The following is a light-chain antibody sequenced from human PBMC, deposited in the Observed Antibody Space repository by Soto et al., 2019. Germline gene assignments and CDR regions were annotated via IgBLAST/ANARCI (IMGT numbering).Light chain of an antibody. CDR2: GAS. Sequence: DIQMTQSPSPLSASVGDRVTITCRASQTISTYLNWYQQKPGKAPKVLIYGASSLQSGVPSRFSGSGSGTDFTLTISSLQPEDCSVYYCQQYHSWPPRTFGQGTEVEIK. CDR1: QTISTY. V-gene: IGKV1-39*01. J-gene: IGKJ1*01. CDR3: QQYHSWPPRT.